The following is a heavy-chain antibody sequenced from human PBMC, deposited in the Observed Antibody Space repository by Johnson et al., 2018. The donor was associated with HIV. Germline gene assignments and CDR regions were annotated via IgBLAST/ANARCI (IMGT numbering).Heavy chain of an antibody. D-gene: IGHD6-6*01. CDR1: GFTFDDYG. CDR3: ARGGSIAARREAFDI. Sequence: VQLVESGGGLVKPGGSLRLSCAASGFTFDDYGMSWVRQAPGKGLEWVSGINWNGGSTGYADSVQGRFTISRAHAKNSLYLQMNSLRAEDTAVYYCARGGSIAARREAFDIWGQGTMVTVSS. CDR2: INWNGGST. V-gene: IGHV3-20*04. J-gene: IGHJ3*02.